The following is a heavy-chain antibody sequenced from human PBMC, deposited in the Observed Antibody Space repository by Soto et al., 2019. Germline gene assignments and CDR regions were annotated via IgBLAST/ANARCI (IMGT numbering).Heavy chain of an antibody. V-gene: IGHV3-23*01. CDR3: AHSLQATTGFSRFWYFHL. D-gene: IGHD4-4*01. CDR1: EFTFGGFA. J-gene: IGHJ2*01. Sequence: GGGLGLCCAASEFTFGGFAMAWVRQRLGEGLEWFSGLSSGGRSTYYNNSVSRRATISPDNSNCSLFLQMHNLTAKDTSVYLRAHSLQATTGFSRFWYFHLWGRGTL. CDR2: LSSGGRST.